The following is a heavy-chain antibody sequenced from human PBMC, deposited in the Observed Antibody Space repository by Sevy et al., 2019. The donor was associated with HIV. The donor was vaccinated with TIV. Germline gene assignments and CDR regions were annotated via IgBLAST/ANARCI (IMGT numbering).Heavy chain of an antibody. CDR3: AKVKSSWYSDPYYFDY. CDR2: ISYDGNNK. V-gene: IGHV3-30*18. Sequence: GGSLRLSCAASGFTFSSYGMHWVRQAPGKGLEWVAVISYDGNNKYYADSVKGRFTISRDNSKNTLYLQMNSLRAEDTAVYYCAKVKSSWYSDPYYFDYWGQGTLVTVSS. J-gene: IGHJ4*02. D-gene: IGHD6-13*01. CDR1: GFTFSSYG.